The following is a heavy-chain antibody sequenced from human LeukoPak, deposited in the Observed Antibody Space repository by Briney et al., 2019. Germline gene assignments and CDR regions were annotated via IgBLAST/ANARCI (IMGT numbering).Heavy chain of an antibody. CDR1: GYSISSGYY. V-gene: IGHV4-38-2*02. Sequence: PSETLSLTCTVSGYSISSGYYWGWIRQPPGGGLEWIGSIFYTGSTNYNPSLKSRVTLSVDTSKNHFSLNLSSVTAADTAVYYCVRGRSTSDRWGQGIPVTVSS. CDR3: VRGRSTSDR. J-gene: IGHJ5*02. CDR2: IFYTGST.